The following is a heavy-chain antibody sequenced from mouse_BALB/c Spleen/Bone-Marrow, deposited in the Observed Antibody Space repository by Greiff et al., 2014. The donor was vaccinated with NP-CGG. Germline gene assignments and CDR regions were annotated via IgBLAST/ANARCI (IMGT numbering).Heavy chain of an antibody. D-gene: IGHD1-1*01. J-gene: IGHJ1*01. CDR1: GFNIKDTY. CDR3: TRPSFYYGGSYWYFDV. V-gene: IGHV14-3*02. CDR2: IDPANGDT. Sequence: EVKLVESGSELVKPGASVKLSCAASGFNIKDTYMHWVEQRPEQGLEWIGRIDPANGDTKYDPKFQGKATITADTSSNTAYLQLSSLISEDTAVYYCTRPSFYYGGSYWYFDVWGAGTPVTVSS.